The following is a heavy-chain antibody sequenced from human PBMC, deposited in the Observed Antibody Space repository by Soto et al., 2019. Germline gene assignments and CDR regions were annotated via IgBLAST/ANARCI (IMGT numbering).Heavy chain of an antibody. J-gene: IGHJ6*02. CDR2: INPKSGGT. CDR1: GYSFTDYH. D-gene: IGHD2-8*01. Sequence: QVQLVQSGAEVKKPGASVKVSCKASGYSFTDYHIHWVRQAPGQGHEWLGRINPKSGGTSTAQKFQGWVTMTTDTSISTASMELTRLTSDDTAIYYCARGDSTDCSNGVCSFFYNHDMDVWGQGTTVTVSS. V-gene: IGHV1-2*04. CDR3: ARGDSTDCSNGVCSFFYNHDMDV.